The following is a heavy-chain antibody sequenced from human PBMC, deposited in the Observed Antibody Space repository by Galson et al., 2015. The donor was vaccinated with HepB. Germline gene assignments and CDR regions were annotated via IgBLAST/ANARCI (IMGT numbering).Heavy chain of an antibody. CDR1: GFTFGDHA. J-gene: IGHJ4*02. CDR2: IRSESNGGTT. Sequence: SLRLSCAGSGFTFGDHAMNWFRQAPGKGLEWVGLIRSESNGGTTHYAASVKDRFTISRDDSKSITYLQMSSLKASDTAMYYCAGYRYSGSYYNFLDFDYWGQGTLVTVSS. CDR3: AGYRYSGSYYNFLDFDY. D-gene: IGHD1-26*01. V-gene: IGHV3-49*03.